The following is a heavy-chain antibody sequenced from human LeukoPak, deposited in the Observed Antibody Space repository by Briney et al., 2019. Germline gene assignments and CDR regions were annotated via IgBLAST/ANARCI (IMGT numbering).Heavy chain of an antibody. J-gene: IGHJ2*01. CDR2: VYYSGST. V-gene: IGHV4-31*03. CDR3: ARDTGTWYFDL. CDR1: GGSISSGGYH. Sequence: PSQTLSLTCSVFGGSISSGGYHWSWIRQLPGKGLEWIGYVYYSGSTDYNPSLKSRVTISVDTSKNQFSLKLTSVTAADTAVYYCARDTGTWYFDLWGRGTLVTVSS. D-gene: IGHD4-17*01.